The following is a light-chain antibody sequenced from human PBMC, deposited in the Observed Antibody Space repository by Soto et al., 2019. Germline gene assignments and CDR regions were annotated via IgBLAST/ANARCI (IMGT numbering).Light chain of an antibody. V-gene: IGLV1-40*01. CDR2: GNS. CDR1: RSNIGAGYD. J-gene: IGLJ3*02. Sequence: QSVLTQPPSVSGAPGQWVTLSCTGSRSNIGAGYDVHWYQQLPGTAPKLLIYGNSNRPSGVPDRFSGSKSGTSASLAITGLQAEDEADYYCQSYDSSLSGWVFGGGTKLTVL. CDR3: QSYDSSLSGWV.